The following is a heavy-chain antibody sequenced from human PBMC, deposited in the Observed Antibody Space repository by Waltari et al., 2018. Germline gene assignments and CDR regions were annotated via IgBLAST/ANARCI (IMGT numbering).Heavy chain of an antibody. CDR1: GYTFTSYD. D-gene: IGHD6-19*01. Sequence: QVQLVQSGAEVKKPGASVKVSCKASGYTFTSYDINWVRQATGQGLEWMGWMNPNSGNTGYAQKFQGRVTMTRNTSISTAYMELSSLRSEDTAVYYCARGLVGSKWLARYNWFDPWGQGTLVTVSS. CDR3: ARGLVGSKWLARYNWFDP. CDR2: MNPNSGNT. V-gene: IGHV1-8*01. J-gene: IGHJ5*02.